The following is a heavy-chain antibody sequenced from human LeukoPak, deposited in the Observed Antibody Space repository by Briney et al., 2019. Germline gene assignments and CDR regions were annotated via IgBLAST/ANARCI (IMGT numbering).Heavy chain of an antibody. V-gene: IGHV3-30*04. Sequence: SGGSLRLSCAASGFTFSSYAMHWVRQAPGKGLEWVAVISYDGNIKYYTDSVKGRFTISRDNSKNTLYLQMNSLRAEDTAVYYCARDYLMGGTTGKAFDIWGQGTMVTTSS. J-gene: IGHJ3*02. CDR3: ARDYLMGGTTGKAFDI. D-gene: IGHD1-26*01. CDR2: ISYDGNIK. CDR1: GFTFSSYA.